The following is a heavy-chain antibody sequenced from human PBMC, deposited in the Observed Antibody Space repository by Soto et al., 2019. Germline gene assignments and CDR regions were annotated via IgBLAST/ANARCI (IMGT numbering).Heavy chain of an antibody. D-gene: IGHD3-9*01. V-gene: IGHV4-30-4*01. J-gene: IGHJ5*02. Sequence: SETLSLTCTVSGGSISSGDYYWSWIRQPPGKGLEWIGYIYYSGSTYYNPSLKSRVTISVDTSKNQFSLKLSSVTAADTAVYYCATENAITIYNWFDPWGQGTLVTSPQ. CDR1: GGSISSGDYY. CDR3: ATENAITIYNWFDP. CDR2: IYYSGST.